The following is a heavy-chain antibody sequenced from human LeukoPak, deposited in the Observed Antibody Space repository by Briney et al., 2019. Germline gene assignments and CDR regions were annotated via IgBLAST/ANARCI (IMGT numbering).Heavy chain of an antibody. D-gene: IGHD3-10*01. CDR1: RGTFSSYA. CDR2: IIPIFGTA. CDR3: ARNQKDYYGASDI. V-gene: IGHV1-69*13. Sequence: SVKVSCKASRGTFSSYAISWVRQAPGQGLEWMGGIIPIFGTANYAQKFQGRVTITADESASTAYMELSSLRSEDTAVYYCARNQKDYYGASDIWGQGTMVTASS. J-gene: IGHJ3*02.